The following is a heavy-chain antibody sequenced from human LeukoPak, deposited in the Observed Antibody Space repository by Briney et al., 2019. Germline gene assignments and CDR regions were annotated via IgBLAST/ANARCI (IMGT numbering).Heavy chain of an antibody. CDR2: IWYDGSNK. CDR1: GFTFSSYG. Sequence: PGGSLRLSCATSGFTFSSYGMHWVRQAPGKGLEWVALIWYDGSNKYYGDSVKGRFSISRDNSKNTLYLQMNSLSAEDTAVYYCAKSRARSEGSSGSIDYWGQGTLVTVSS. D-gene: IGHD6-19*01. CDR3: AKSRARSEGSSGSIDY. J-gene: IGHJ4*02. V-gene: IGHV3-33*06.